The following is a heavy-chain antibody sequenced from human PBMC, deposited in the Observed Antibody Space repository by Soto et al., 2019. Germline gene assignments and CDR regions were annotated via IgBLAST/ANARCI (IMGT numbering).Heavy chain of an antibody. CDR3: ARQGLEAAAGTHYYYGMDV. V-gene: IGHV5-51*01. D-gene: IGHD6-13*01. CDR2: IYPGDSDT. J-gene: IGHJ6*02. CDR1: GYSFTSYW. Sequence: GESLKISCKGSGYSFTSYWIVWVRQMPGKGLEWMGIIYPGDSDTRYSPSFQGQVTISADKSISTAYLQWSSLKASDPAMYYCARQGLEAAAGTHYYYGMDVWGQGTTVTVYS.